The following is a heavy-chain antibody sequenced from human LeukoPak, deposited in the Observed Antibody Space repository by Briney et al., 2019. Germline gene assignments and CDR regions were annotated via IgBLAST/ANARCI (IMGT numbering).Heavy chain of an antibody. Sequence: GGSLRLSCAASGFTFDDYGMSWVRHAPGKGLEWVSGINWNGGSTGYADSVKGRFTISRDNAKNSLYLQMNSLRAEDTALYHCARDLYYGSGFDYWGQGTLVTVSS. CDR3: ARDLYYGSGFDY. V-gene: IGHV3-20*01. CDR2: INWNGGST. J-gene: IGHJ4*02. D-gene: IGHD3-10*01. CDR1: GFTFDDYG.